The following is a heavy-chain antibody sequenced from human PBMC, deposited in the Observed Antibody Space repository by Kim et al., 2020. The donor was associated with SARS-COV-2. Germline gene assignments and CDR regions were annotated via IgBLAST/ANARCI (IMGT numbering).Heavy chain of an antibody. D-gene: IGHD3-3*01. CDR3: ARNGIYDFWSGSAPYYFDY. Sequence: GGSLRLSCAASGFTFSYYYMSWIRQAPGKGLEWVSYISSSGSTIYYADSVKGRFTISRDNAKNSLYLQMNSLRAEDTAVYYCARNGIYDFWSGSAPYYFDYWGQGTLVTVSS. V-gene: IGHV3-11*01. J-gene: IGHJ4*02. CDR2: ISSSGSTI. CDR1: GFTFSYYY.